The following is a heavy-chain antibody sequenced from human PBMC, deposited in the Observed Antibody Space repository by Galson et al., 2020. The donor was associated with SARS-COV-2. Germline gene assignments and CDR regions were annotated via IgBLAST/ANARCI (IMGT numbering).Heavy chain of an antibody. CDR3: ARSIYQGGTDCYFIDV. D-gene: IGHD2-2*01. V-gene: IGHV1-69*05. J-gene: IGHJ6*03. CDR2: IIPIFGTA. Sequence: ASVKVSCKASGGTFSSYAISWVRQAPGQGLEWMGGIIPIFGTANYAQQFQGRVTITTDESTSTAYMELSSLRSEDTAVYYCARSIYQGGTDCYFIDVWGKGTTVTVS. CDR1: GGTFSSYA.